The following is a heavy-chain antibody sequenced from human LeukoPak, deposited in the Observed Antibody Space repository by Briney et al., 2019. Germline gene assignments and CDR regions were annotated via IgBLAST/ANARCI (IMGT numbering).Heavy chain of an antibody. CDR1: GFTFSSYA. CDR2: ISGSGDST. J-gene: IGHJ4*02. CDR3: ARSESGSLDY. D-gene: IGHD1-26*01. V-gene: IGHV3-23*01. Sequence: SGGSLRLSCAASGFTFSSYAMSWVRQAPGKGLEWVSAISGSGDSTYYADSVKGRFTISRDNAKNTLYLQMSSLRAEDTAMYYCARSESGSLDYWGQGTLVTVSS.